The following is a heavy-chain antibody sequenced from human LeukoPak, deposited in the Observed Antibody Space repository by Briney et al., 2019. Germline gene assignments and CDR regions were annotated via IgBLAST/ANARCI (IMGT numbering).Heavy chain of an antibody. Sequence: PGGSLRLSCAASGFTFSSYGMHWVRQAPGKGLEGVAFIRYDGSNKYYADSVKGRFTISRDNSKNTLYLQMNSLRAEDTAVYYCAKEYREVVTASDYWGQGTLVTVSS. D-gene: IGHD2-21*02. CDR3: AKEYREVVTASDY. V-gene: IGHV3-30*02. CDR2: IRYDGSNK. CDR1: GFTFSSYG. J-gene: IGHJ4*02.